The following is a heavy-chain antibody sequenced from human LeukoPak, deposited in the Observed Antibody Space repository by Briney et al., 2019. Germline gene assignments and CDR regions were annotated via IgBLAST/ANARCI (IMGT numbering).Heavy chain of an antibody. J-gene: IGHJ4*02. CDR3: TTRTHEGPHSGSYRFDY. Sequence: PGGSLRLSCAASGFTFSNAWMSWVRQAPGKGLEWVGRIKSKTDGGTADYAAPVKGRFTISRDDSKNTLYLQMNSLKTEDTAVYYCTTRTHEGPHSGSYRFDYWGQGTLVTVSS. D-gene: IGHD1-26*01. V-gene: IGHV3-15*01. CDR1: GFTFSNAW. CDR2: IKSKTDGGTA.